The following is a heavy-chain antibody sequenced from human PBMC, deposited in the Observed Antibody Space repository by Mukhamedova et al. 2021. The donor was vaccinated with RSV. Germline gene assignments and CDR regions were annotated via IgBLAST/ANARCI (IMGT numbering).Heavy chain of an antibody. CDR2: IYYSGST. J-gene: IGHJ4*02. V-gene: IGHV4-31*02. D-gene: IGHD3-22*01. Sequence: EWIGYIYYSGSTYYNPSLKSRVTISVDTSKNQFSLKLSSVTAADTAVYYCARGETESSGFDYWGPGTLVNVSS. CDR3: ARGETESSGFDY.